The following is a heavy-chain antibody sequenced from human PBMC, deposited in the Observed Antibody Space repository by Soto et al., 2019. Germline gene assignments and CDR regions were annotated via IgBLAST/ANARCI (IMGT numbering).Heavy chain of an antibody. D-gene: IGHD2-15*01. V-gene: IGHV4-34*01. CDR3: ARDINWFDP. CDR1: GGSFSGYY. Sequence: PSETLSLTCAVYGGSFSGYYWSWIRQPPGKGLEWIGEINHSGSTNYNPSLKSRVTISVDTSKSQFSLKLSSVTAADTAVYYCARDINWFDPRGQGTLVTVSS. J-gene: IGHJ5*02. CDR2: INHSGST.